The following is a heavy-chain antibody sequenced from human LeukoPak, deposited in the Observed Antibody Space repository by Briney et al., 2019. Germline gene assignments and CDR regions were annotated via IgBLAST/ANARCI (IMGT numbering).Heavy chain of an antibody. CDR1: GFTVSSNY. CDR3: ARVGTAMVDHYYYGMDV. Sequence: GSLRLSCAASGFTVSSNYMSWVRQAPGKGLEWVSVIYSGGSTYYADSVKGRFTISRDNSKNTLYLQMNSLRAEDTAVYYCARVGTAMVDHYYYGMDVWGQGTTVTVSS. J-gene: IGHJ6*02. D-gene: IGHD5-18*01. V-gene: IGHV3-66*01. CDR2: IYSGGST.